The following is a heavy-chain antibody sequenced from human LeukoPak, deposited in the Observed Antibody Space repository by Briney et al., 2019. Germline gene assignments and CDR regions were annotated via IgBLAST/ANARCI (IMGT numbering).Heavy chain of an antibody. J-gene: IGHJ4*02. CDR2: ISGISSYI. Sequence: PGGSLRLLCAASGFTFSNYNMNWVRQTPGKGLEWVSSISGISSYIYYRDSVKGRFTTSRDNARNELYLQLNSLRAEDTAVYYCARASGTYFEYYFDYWGQGTLVTVSS. CDR1: GFTFSNYN. D-gene: IGHD1-26*01. V-gene: IGHV3-21*01. CDR3: ARASGTYFEYYFDY.